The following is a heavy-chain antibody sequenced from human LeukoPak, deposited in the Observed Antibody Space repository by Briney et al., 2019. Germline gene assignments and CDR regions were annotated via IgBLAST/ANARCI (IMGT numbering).Heavy chain of an antibody. J-gene: IGHJ4*02. CDR2: IYIDGST. Sequence: PGGSLRLSCAASGFTVSNNYMSWVRQAPGKGLEWVSVIYIDGSTSYADSVKGRFTISRDNSKNTLYLQMNSLRAEDTAVYYCARDRGYYYDSSGYSGWGQGTLVTVSS. D-gene: IGHD3-22*01. CDR3: ARDRGYYYDSSGYSG. V-gene: IGHV3-53*01. CDR1: GFTVSNNY.